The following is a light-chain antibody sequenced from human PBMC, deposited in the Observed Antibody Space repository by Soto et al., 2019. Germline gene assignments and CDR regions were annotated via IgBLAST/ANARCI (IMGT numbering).Light chain of an antibody. CDR2: DTS. J-gene: IGKJ1*01. CDR3: EQYDSPWT. V-gene: IGKV3-20*01. Sequence: EIVLTQSPGTLSLSPGERATLSCTASQSVSSNYLAWYQQKPGQAPSLLIYDTSTRATGIPDRVSGSGSGTDFTLTVSRLEPEDFAVYYCEQYDSPWTFGQGTKVEIK. CDR1: QSVSSNY.